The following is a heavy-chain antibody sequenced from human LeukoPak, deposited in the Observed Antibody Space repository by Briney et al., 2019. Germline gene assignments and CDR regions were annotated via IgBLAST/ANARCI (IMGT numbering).Heavy chain of an antibody. D-gene: IGHD6-13*01. CDR3: ARDWQQLVLLFTSWGMDV. V-gene: IGHV3-30-3*01. CDR2: ISYDGSNK. J-gene: IGHJ6*02. Sequence: PGRSLRLSCAASGFTFSSYAMHWVRQAPGKGLEWVAVISYDGSNKYYADSVKGRFTISRDNSKNTLYLQMNSLRAEDTAVYYCARDWQQLVLLFTSWGMDVWGQGTTVTVSS. CDR1: GFTFSSYA.